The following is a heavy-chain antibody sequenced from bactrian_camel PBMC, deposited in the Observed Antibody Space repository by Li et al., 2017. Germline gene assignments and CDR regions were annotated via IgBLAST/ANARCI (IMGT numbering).Heavy chain of an antibody. J-gene: IGHJ4*01. V-gene: IGHV3S9*01. CDR2: IDSDGSS. Sequence: HVQLVESGGGSVQAGGSLRLSCVVSRYTSSTYNHYCMAWFRQVPGKERERVAFIDSDGSSNYADFAKGRFTISQDNAKSTLYLQMSTLKPEDTAMYSCAVSRPRPRSSESCVGDSEYYHWGQGTQVTVS. D-gene: IGHD3*01. CDR1: RYTSSTYN. CDR3: AVSRPRPRSSESCVGDSEYYH.